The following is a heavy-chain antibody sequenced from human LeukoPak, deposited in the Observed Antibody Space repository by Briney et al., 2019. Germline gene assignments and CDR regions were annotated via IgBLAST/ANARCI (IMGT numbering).Heavy chain of an antibody. CDR3: AIDPNWGTHS. D-gene: IGHD7-27*01. Sequence: GGSLRLSCAASGFTFSTYTMYWVRHPPGKRLEWVSIIGNNGGGIHYADSVRGRFTISRDNSRNALYLQMNSLRVEDTAVYYCAIDPNWGTHSWGQGVLVTVSS. CDR2: IGNNGGGI. J-gene: IGHJ4*02. CDR1: GFTFSTYT. V-gene: IGHV3-23*01.